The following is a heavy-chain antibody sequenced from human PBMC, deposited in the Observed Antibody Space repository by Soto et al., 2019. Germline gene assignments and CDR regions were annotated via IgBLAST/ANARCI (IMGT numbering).Heavy chain of an antibody. J-gene: IGHJ6*02. D-gene: IGHD6-13*01. Sequence: GVSLRLSCAASGFTFSSFWMSWVRQAPGKGLEWVANIKQDGSDKYHVDSVKGRFTISRDNAKNSLYLQINSLRAEDTAVYYCAREAAAAGYYFSMDVWGQGTTVTAP. CDR1: GFTFSSFW. CDR2: IKQDGSDK. CDR3: AREAAAAGYYFSMDV. V-gene: IGHV3-7*01.